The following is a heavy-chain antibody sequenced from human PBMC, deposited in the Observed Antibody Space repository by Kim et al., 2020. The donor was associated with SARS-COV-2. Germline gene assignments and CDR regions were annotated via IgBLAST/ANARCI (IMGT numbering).Heavy chain of an antibody. D-gene: IGHD3-3*01. Sequence: FTISRDNSKNTLYLQMNSLRAEDTAVYYCAKDQAYYDFWSGYTATYYFDYWGQGTLVTVSS. J-gene: IGHJ4*02. CDR3: AKDQAYYDFWSGYTATYYFDY. V-gene: IGHV3-23*01.